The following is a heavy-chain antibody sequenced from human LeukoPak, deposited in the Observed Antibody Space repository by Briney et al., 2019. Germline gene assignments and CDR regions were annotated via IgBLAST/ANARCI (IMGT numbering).Heavy chain of an antibody. CDR1: GGTFSSYA. CDR3: GRHGVYDPRRRQDAFDI. CDR2: IIPILGIA. J-gene: IGHJ3*02. V-gene: IGHV1-69*04. Sequence: GASVKVSCKASGGTFSSYAISWVRQAPGQGLEWMGRIIPILGIANYAQKFQGRVTITAEKSTGTAYMELSSLRSEDTAVYYWGRHGVYDPRRRQDAFDIWGQGTMVTVSS. D-gene: IGHD5/OR15-5a*01.